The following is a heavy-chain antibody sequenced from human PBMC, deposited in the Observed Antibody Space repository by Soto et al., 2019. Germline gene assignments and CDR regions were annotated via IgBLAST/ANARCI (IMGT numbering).Heavy chain of an antibody. V-gene: IGHV4-30-4*01. J-gene: IGHJ4*02. Sequence: SETLSLTCTVSGGSISSGDYYWSWIRQPPGKGLEWIGYIYYSGSTYYNPSLKSRVTISVDTSKNQFSLKLSSVTAADTAVYYCASGRYCSGGSCYNDYWGQGTLVTVSS. D-gene: IGHD2-15*01. CDR2: IYYSGST. CDR3: ASGRYCSGGSCYNDY. CDR1: GGSISSGDYY.